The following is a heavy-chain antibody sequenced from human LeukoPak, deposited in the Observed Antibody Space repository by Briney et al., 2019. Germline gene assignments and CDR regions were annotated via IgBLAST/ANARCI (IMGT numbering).Heavy chain of an antibody. CDR3: ATVPLYQPWFFDY. D-gene: IGHD3-9*01. CDR2: SSAYNGNT. Sequence: SVKVSCKGSGYNFDRYSDSWVRQPPAQGLERMGWSSAYNGNTNYAQKLQGRVTMTTDTSTSTAYRELRSLRSDDTAVYYCATVPLYQPWFFDYWGQGTLVTVSS. J-gene: IGHJ4*02. V-gene: IGHV1-18*04. CDR1: GYNFDRYS.